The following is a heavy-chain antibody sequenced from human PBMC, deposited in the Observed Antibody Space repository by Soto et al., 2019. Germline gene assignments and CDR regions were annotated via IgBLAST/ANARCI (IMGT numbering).Heavy chain of an antibody. CDR2: IKSKTDGGTT. J-gene: IGHJ4*02. V-gene: IGHV3-15*07. D-gene: IGHD3-16*02. CDR1: GFTFRNAW. CDR3: TTDPFYDYVWGSYRSDDY. Sequence: EVQLVESGGGLVKPGGSLRLSCAASGFTFRNAWMNWVRQAPGKGLEWVGRIKSKTDGGTTDYAAPVKGRFTISRDDSKNTLYLQMNSLKTEDTAVYYCTTDPFYDYVWGSYRSDDYWGQGTLVTVSS.